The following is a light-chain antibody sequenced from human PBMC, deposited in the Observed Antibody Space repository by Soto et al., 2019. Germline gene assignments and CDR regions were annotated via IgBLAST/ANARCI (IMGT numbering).Light chain of an antibody. J-gene: IGLJ3*02. CDR2: GNN. CDR1: ASSIAARYD. Sequence: QSVLTQPPSVSGAPGQRVTISCTGTASSIAARYDVHWYQQIPGKAPKLLIYGNNNRPSGVTDRFSASKSGISASLAITGLQADDEADYYCQSYDNSLNEWVFGGGTKVTVL. CDR3: QSYDNSLNEWV. V-gene: IGLV1-40*01.